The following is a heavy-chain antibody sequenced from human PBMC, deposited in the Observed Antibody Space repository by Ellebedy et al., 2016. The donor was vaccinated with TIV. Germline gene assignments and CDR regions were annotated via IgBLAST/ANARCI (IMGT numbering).Heavy chain of an antibody. CDR2: IYEDGGQK. Sequence: GESLKISXVASGFSFSSYWLSWVRQAPGKGLEWVANIYEDGGQKYYVDSVRGRFTISRDNSKNSLYLQMNRLRFEDTAMYYCARGGSTRPDYWGQGTLVTVSS. D-gene: IGHD3-16*01. J-gene: IGHJ4*02. CDR3: ARGGSTRPDY. CDR1: GFSFSSYW. V-gene: IGHV3-7*01.